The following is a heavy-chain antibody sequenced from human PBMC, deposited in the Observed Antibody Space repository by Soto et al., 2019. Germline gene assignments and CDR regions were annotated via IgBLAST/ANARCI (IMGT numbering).Heavy chain of an antibody. CDR1: GFTFGDYA. D-gene: IGHD3-9*01. J-gene: IGHJ5*02. Sequence: GGSLRLSCTASGFTFGDYAMSWFRQAPGKGLEWVGFIRSKAYGGTTEYAASVKGRFTISRDDSKSIAYLQMNSLKTEDTAVYYCTREAILTGYYNVPRSLDPWGQGTLVTVSS. CDR3: TREAILTGYYNVPRSLDP. CDR2: IRSKAYGGTT. V-gene: IGHV3-49*03.